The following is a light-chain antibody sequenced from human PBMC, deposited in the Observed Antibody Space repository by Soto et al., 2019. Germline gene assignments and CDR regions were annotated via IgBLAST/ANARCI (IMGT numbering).Light chain of an antibody. J-gene: IGKJ4*01. Sequence: DLQMTQSPSTLSASVGDRVTITCRASQSISSWLAWYQHKPGKAPNLLIYKASSLESGVPSRFSGSGSGTEFTLSVSSLQPDDFATYYCQQYDSYPLTFGGGTKVEIK. CDR1: QSISSW. CDR2: KAS. V-gene: IGKV1-5*03. CDR3: QQYDSYPLT.